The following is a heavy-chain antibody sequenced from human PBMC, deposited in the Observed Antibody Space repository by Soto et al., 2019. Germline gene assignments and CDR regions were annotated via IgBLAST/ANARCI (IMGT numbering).Heavy chain of an antibody. CDR2: IRSKAYGGTT. D-gene: IGHD3-3*01. V-gene: IGHV3-49*03. J-gene: IGHJ6*02. CDR1: GFTFGDYA. Sequence: GGSLRLSCTASGFTFGDYAMSWFRQAPGKGLEWVGFIRSKAYGGTTEYAASVKGRFTISRDDSKSIAYLQMNSLKTEDTAVYYCTRGSPHYDFWSGYWRKDYYYGMDVWGQGTTVTVSS. CDR3: TRGSPHYDFWSGYWRKDYYYGMDV.